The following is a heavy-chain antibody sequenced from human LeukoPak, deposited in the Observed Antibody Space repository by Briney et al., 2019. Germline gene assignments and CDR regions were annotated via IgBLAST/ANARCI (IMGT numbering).Heavy chain of an antibody. J-gene: IGHJ5*02. CDR2: VSRDGSYT. CDR1: GFIFSNYA. Sequence: GESLRLSCSASGFIFSNYAMHWVRQAPGKGLEYVSGVSRDGSYTPYADSVKGRFTISRHNSENTLYLQMNSLSADDTAVYYSVRLMGSGWFDPWGQGTLVTVFS. CDR3: VRLMGSGWFDP. D-gene: IGHD1-26*01. V-gene: IGHV3-64*04.